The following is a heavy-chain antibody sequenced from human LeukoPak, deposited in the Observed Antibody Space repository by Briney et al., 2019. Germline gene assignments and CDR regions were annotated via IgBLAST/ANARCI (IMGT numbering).Heavy chain of an antibody. J-gene: IGHJ4*02. D-gene: IGHD2-15*01. CDR3: AKGPRVVVVAATDFDY. Sequence: AGGSLRLSCAASGFTFSSYAMSWVCQAPGKGLEWVSAISGSGGSTYYADSVKGRFTISRDNSKNTLYLQMNSLRAEDTAVYYCAKGPRVVVVAATDFDYWGQGTLVTVSS. CDR1: GFTFSSYA. CDR2: ISGSGGST. V-gene: IGHV3-23*01.